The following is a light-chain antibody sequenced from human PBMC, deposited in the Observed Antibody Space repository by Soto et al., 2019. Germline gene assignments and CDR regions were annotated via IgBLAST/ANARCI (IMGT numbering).Light chain of an antibody. J-gene: IGLJ1*01. CDR1: SSDVGGYNY. CDR2: EVT. Sequence: QSVLTQPASVSGSPAQSSTISCTGTSSDVGGYNYVSWYQLHPGKAPKLFLYEVTNRPSGVSVRFSGSKSGNTDSLTISGLQAEDAADYYCRSYPRSTAYVFGTGTKVTVL. CDR3: RSYPRSTAYV. V-gene: IGLV2-14*01.